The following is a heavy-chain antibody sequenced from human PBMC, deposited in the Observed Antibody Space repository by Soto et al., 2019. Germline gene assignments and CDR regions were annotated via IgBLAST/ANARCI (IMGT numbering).Heavy chain of an antibody. Sequence: GASVKVSCKTPGYTITRYNIHWVRQAPGQRLEWMGWINVGNGNTRYSQKFQGRLTLTRDTPGNTAYLELNSLISEDTAVYYCARDLGGYYGSKQENWFDPWGQGTLVTVSS. CDR1: GYTITRYN. J-gene: IGHJ5*02. D-gene: IGHD3-10*01. CDR2: INVGNGNT. CDR3: ARDLGGYYGSKQENWFDP. V-gene: IGHV1-3*01.